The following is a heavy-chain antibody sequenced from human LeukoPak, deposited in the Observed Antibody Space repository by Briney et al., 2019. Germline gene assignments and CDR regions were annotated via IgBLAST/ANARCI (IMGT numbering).Heavy chain of an antibody. CDR2: IDRDGST. D-gene: IGHD5-24*01. J-gene: IGHJ6*02. CDR3: ASRDRGYYYGLDV. Sequence: GGSLRLSCAASGFSGSSNYMSWVRQAPGKGLEWVSIIDRDGSTYYADSVKGRFTISRDNSKSTLYLQMNSLRGEDTAVYYCASRDRGYYYGLDVWGQGTTVTVSS. V-gene: IGHV3-53*01. CDR1: GFSGSSNY.